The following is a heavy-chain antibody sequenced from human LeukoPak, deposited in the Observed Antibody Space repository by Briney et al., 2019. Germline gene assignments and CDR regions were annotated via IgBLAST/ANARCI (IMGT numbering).Heavy chain of an antibody. D-gene: IGHD6-6*01. J-gene: IGHJ1*01. CDR1: GFTFSDYY. Sequence: GGSLRLSCAASGFTFSDYYMSWIRQAPGKGLEWVSYISSSGVTIQYADSVKGRFTISRDNAKNSLYLQMDSLRAEDTAVYYCAKVEYSSNIPQHWGQSTLVTVSS. V-gene: IGHV3-11*01. CDR2: ISSSGVTI. CDR3: AKVEYSSNIPQH.